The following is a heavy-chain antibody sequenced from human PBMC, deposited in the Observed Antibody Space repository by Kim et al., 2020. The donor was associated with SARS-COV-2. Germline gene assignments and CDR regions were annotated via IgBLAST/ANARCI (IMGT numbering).Heavy chain of an antibody. V-gene: IGHV4-59*13. J-gene: IGHJ4*02. CDR3: ARDPGRTYGDYVGYYFDY. CDR2: IYYSGST. D-gene: IGHD4-17*01. CDR1: GGSISSYY. Sequence: SETLSLTCTVSGGSISSYYWSWIRQPPGKGLEWIGYIYYSGSTNYNPSLKSRVTISVDTSKNQFSLKLSSVTAADTAVYYCARDPGRTYGDYVGYYFDYWGQGTLVTVSS.